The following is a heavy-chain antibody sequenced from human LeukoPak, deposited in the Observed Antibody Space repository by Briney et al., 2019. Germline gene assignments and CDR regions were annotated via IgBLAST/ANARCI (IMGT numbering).Heavy chain of an antibody. V-gene: IGHV1-2*02. Sequence: GASVKVSCKTSGYTFTNYHIQWVRQAPGQGLQWMGRINPKSGDTKFAQGFQGRVTLTRDTSIDTAYLEVTGLTSDDTAVYYCARGVYYGSGSYVFEYWGQGAQIIVSS. CDR2: INPKSGDT. CDR1: GYTFTNYH. CDR3: ARGVYYGSGSYVFEY. D-gene: IGHD3-10*01. J-gene: IGHJ4*02.